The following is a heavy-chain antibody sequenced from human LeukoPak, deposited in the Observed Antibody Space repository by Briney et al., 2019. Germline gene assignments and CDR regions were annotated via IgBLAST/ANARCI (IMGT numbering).Heavy chain of an antibody. D-gene: IGHD6-13*01. V-gene: IGHV3-48*03. CDR3: ARGGLRGSWYPSY. J-gene: IGHJ4*02. Sequence: GGSLRLSCAASGFTFSSYEMNWVRQAPGKGLEWVSYVSSSGSTIYYADSVKGRFTISRDNAKNSLYPQMNSLRAEDTAVYYCARGGLRGSWYPSYWGQGTLVTVSS. CDR1: GFTFSSYE. CDR2: VSSSGSTI.